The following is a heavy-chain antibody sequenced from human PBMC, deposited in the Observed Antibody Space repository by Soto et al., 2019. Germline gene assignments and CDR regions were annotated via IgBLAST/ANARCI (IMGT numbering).Heavy chain of an antibody. CDR2: ISAYNGNT. V-gene: IGHV1-18*04. J-gene: IGHJ6*02. Sequence: ASVKVSCKASGYTFTSYGISWVRQAPGQGLEWMGWISAYNGNTNYAQKLQGRVTMTTDTSTSTAYMELRSLRSDDTAVYYCARDGDSSGYYPGYYYYGMDVWGQGTTVTVSS. CDR1: GYTFTSYG. CDR3: ARDGDSSGYYPGYYYYGMDV. D-gene: IGHD3-22*01.